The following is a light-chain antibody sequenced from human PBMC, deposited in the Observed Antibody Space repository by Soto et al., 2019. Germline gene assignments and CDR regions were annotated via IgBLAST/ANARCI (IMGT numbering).Light chain of an antibody. V-gene: IGLV2-23*02. CDR1: SSDVGSYNL. CDR2: EVS. Sequence: QSVLPQPASASGSPGQSITISCTGTSSDVGSYNLVSWYQQHPGKAPKLMIYEVSKRPSGVSNRFSGSKSGNTASLTISGLQAEDEADYYCCSYAGSSTFEVFGTGTKVTVL. J-gene: IGLJ1*01. CDR3: CSYAGSSTFEV.